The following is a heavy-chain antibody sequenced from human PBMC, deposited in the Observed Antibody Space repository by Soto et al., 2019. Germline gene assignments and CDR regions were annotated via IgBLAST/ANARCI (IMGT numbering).Heavy chain of an antibody. Sequence: PGGSLRLSCAASGFTFSSYGMHWVRQAPGKGLEWVAGILYDGSDEYYADSVKGRFTISRENSKNTLYLQMNSLSSEDSAVYYCAKAGGGFGDFVHHWGQGTPVTVSS. CDR1: GFTFSSYG. D-gene: IGHD3-10*01. CDR2: ILYDGSDE. J-gene: IGHJ4*02. V-gene: IGHV3-30*18. CDR3: AKAGGGFGDFVHH.